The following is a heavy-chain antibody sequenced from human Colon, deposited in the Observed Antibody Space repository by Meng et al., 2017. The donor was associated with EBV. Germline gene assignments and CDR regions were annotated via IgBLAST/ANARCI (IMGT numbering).Heavy chain of an antibody. V-gene: IGHV4-34*01. D-gene: IGHD4-17*01. Sequence: VQRQQWGAGLVKPSETLSLPWAVSGGSFSGYYWSRIRQAPGKGLEWIGEINHSGSTKFNPSLESRVSISVDTSENQVSLKLTSVTAADTAVYYCARRTTVNLRSFDSWGQGTLVTVSS. CDR2: INHSGST. CDR1: GGSFSGYY. J-gene: IGHJ4*02. CDR3: ARRTTVNLRSFDS.